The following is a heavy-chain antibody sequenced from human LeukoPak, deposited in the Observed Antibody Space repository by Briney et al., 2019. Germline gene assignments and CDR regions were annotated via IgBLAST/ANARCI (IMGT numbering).Heavy chain of an antibody. CDR3: ARDYGSWSSYDY. V-gene: IGHV1-8*01. CDR2: MNPNSGNT. D-gene: IGHD3-10*01. Sequence: INWVRQATGQGLEWMGWMNPNSGNTGYAQKFQGRVTMTRNTSISTAYMELSSLRSEDTAVYYCARDYGSWSSYDYWGQGTLVTVSS. J-gene: IGHJ4*02.